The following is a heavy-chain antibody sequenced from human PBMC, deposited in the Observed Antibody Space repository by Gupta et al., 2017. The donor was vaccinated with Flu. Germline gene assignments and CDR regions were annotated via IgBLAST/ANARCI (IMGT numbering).Heavy chain of an antibody. J-gene: IGHJ5*01. CDR3: AKGGNIYFFGS. CDR2: ISIGGGST. D-gene: IGHD2/OR15-2a*01. V-gene: IGHV3-23*01. CDR1: GFTFTSYA. Sequence: EVQLLESGGGLVQPGGSLRLSCAASGFTFTSYAMSWVRQAPGKGLEWVSSISIGGGSTYYADSVKGRFTISRDNSKNTLYLQMSSLRAEDTAVFYCAKGGNIYFFGSWGQGTLVTVSS.